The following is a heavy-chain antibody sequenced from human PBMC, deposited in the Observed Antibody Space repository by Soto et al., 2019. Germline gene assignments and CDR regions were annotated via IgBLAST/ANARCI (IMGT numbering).Heavy chain of an antibody. CDR2: IYSGGST. CDR3: ARVRVKTGNYYGSGIFDY. CDR1: GFTVSSNY. Sequence: EVQLVETGGGLIQPGGSLRLSCAASGFTVSSNYMSWVRQAPGKGLEWVSVIYSGGSTYYADSVKGRFTISRDNSKNTLYLQMNSLRAEDTAVYYCARVRVKTGNYYGSGIFDYWGQGTLVTVSS. D-gene: IGHD3-10*01. V-gene: IGHV3-53*02. J-gene: IGHJ4*02.